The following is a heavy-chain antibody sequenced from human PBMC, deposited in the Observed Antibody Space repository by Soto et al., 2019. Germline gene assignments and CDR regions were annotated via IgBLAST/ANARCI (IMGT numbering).Heavy chain of an antibody. CDR1: GYTFTSYG. CDR2: ISAYNGNT. Sequence: AASVKVSCKASGYTFTSYGISWVRQAPGQGLERMGWISAYNGNTNYAQKLQGRVTMTTDTSTSTAYMELRSLRSDDTAVYYCASTQPQSVFGAFDIWGQGTMVTVSS. V-gene: IGHV1-18*01. CDR3: ASTQPQSVFGAFDI. D-gene: IGHD3-10*01. J-gene: IGHJ3*02.